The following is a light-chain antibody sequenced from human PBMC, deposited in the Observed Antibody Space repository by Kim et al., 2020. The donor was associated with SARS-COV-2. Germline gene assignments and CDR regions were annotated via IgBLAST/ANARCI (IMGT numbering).Light chain of an antibody. Sequence: SSELTQDPVVSVALGQTVRITCQGDSLRSDYVSWYQLQPGQAPVLVISGKNNRPSGIPDRFSGSRSGNTASLTITGAQAEDEAVYYCNSRDSSGVVFGGGTKLTVL. CDR3: NSRDSSGVV. V-gene: IGLV3-19*01. CDR2: GKN. CDR1: SLRSDY. J-gene: IGLJ2*01.